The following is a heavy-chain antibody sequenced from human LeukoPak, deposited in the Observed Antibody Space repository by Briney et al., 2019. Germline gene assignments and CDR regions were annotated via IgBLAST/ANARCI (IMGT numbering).Heavy chain of an antibody. Sequence: SETLSLTCTVSGGSISSGGYYWSWIRQHPGKGLEWIGYIYYSGSTYYNPSLKSRVTISVDTSKNQFSLKLSSVTAADTAVYYCASGTWDYGDSTLFYFDYWGQGTLVIVSS. CDR1: GGSISSGGYY. CDR3: ASGTWDYGDSTLFYFDY. CDR2: IYYSGST. V-gene: IGHV4-31*03. J-gene: IGHJ4*02. D-gene: IGHD4-17*01.